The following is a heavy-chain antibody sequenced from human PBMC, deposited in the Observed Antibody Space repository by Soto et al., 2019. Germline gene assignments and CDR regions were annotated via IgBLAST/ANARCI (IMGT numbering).Heavy chain of an antibody. V-gene: IGHV3-7*04. J-gene: IGHJ6*02. CDR2: IKQDGSEK. CDR3: ARFYYDSSGYLPSPYYYYYGMDV. Sequence: GGSLRLSYEASGFTFSSYWMSWVRQAPGKGLEWVANIKQDGSEKYYVDSVKGRFTISRDNANNSLYLQMNSLRAEDTAVYYCARFYYDSSGYLPSPYYYYYGMDVWGQGT. D-gene: IGHD3-22*01. CDR1: GFTFSSYW.